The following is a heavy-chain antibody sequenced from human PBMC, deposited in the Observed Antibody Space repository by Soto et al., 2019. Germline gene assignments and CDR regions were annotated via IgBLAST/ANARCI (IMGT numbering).Heavy chain of an antibody. D-gene: IGHD3-10*01. CDR1: GYTFTSYG. J-gene: IGHJ4*02. CDR2: ISAYNGNT. Sequence: QVQLVQSGAEVKKPGASVKVSCKASGYTFTSYGISWVRQAPGQGLEWMGWISAYNGNTNYAQELQCRVTMTTDTSTSTADTELRSLRSEDTAVYYCARELIYGSGSYYWGQGTLVTVSS. CDR3: ARELIYGSGSYY. V-gene: IGHV1-18*01.